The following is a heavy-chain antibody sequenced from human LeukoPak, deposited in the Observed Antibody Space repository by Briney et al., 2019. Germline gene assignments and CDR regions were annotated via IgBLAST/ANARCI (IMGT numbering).Heavy chain of an antibody. CDR3: ARSYSSSWYDMSAFDI. CDR2: INPNSGGT. D-gene: IGHD6-13*01. Sequence: ASVNVSCKASGYTFTGYYIHWVRQAPGQGLEWMGWINPNSGGTNYAQKFQGRVTMTRDTSISTAYMELSRLRSDDTAVYYCARSYSSSWYDMSAFDIWGQGTMVTVSS. V-gene: IGHV1-2*02. CDR1: GYTFTGYY. J-gene: IGHJ3*02.